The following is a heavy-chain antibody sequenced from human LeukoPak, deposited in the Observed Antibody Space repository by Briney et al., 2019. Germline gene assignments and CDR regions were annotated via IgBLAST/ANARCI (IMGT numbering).Heavy chain of an antibody. CDR1: GFTFSTYW. CDR2: IKQDGSVK. D-gene: IGHD6-6*01. J-gene: IGHJ5*02. V-gene: IGHV3-7*01. Sequence: GGSLRLSCVVSGFTFSTYWMSWVRQAPGKGLECVATIKQDGSVKNYGDSVQGRFTISRDNAKNSLYLQMHSLRVEDTAVYYCARDSSIAARPPTGWFDPWGQGTLVTVSS. CDR3: ARDSSIAARPPTGWFDP.